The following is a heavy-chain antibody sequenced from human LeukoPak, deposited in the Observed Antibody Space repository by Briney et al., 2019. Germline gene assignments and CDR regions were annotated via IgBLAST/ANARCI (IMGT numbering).Heavy chain of an antibody. J-gene: IGHJ4*02. CDR2: IYSGGST. V-gene: IGHV3-53*01. D-gene: IGHD6-13*01. Sequence: PGGSLRLSCAASGFTVSSNYMSWVRQAPGKGLEWVSVIYSGGSTYYADSVKGRFTISRDNSKNTLYLQMNSLGAEDTAVYYCAREMRYSSTHYFDYWGQGTLVTVSS. CDR1: GFTVSSNY. CDR3: AREMRYSSTHYFDY.